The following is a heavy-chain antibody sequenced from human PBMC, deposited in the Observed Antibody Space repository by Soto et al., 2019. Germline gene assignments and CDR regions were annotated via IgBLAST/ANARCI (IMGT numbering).Heavy chain of an antibody. J-gene: IGHJ6*02. D-gene: IGHD3-22*01. CDR2: IDWDDDK. CDR1: GFSLRTSGMC. Sequence: SGPTLVNPTQTLTLTCTFSGFSLRTSGMCVSWIRQPPGKALEWLALIDWDDDKYYSTSLKTRLTISKDTSKNQVVLTMTNMDPVDTATYYCARTLYYYDSSGYAHYVKDVWGQGTTVTVSS. V-gene: IGHV2-70*01. CDR3: ARTLYYYDSSGYAHYVKDV.